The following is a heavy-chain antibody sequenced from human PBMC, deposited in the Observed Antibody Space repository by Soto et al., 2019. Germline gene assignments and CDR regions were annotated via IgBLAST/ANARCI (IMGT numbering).Heavy chain of an antibody. J-gene: IGHJ6*02. D-gene: IGHD2-8*01. CDR1: GFTFSRYT. Sequence: QVQLVESGGGVVQPGRSLRLSCAASGFTFSRYTMHWVRQAPGKGLEWVALISYDESNQYYADSVKGRFTISRDTFKNTLYLQMNSLRPEDTAVYYCARGGVDYAMDVWGQGTTVTVSS. CDR3: ARGGVDYAMDV. CDR2: ISYDESNQ. V-gene: IGHV3-30-3*01.